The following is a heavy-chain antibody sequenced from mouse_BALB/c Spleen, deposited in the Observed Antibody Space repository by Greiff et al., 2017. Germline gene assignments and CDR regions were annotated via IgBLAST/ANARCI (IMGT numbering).Heavy chain of an antibody. V-gene: IGHV3-2*02. D-gene: IGHD2-4*01. CDR3: ARSGDYDGGGWFAY. CDR2: ISYSGST. CDR1: GYSITSDYA. Sequence: EVQLQQSGPGLVKPSQSLSLTCTVTGYSITSDYAWNWIRQFPGNKLEWMGYISYSGSTSYNPSLKSRISITRDTSKNQFFLQLNSVTTEDTATYYGARSGDYDGGGWFAYWGQGTLVTVSA. J-gene: IGHJ3*01.